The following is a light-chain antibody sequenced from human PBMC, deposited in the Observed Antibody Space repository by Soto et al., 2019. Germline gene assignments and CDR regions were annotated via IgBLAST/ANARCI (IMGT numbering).Light chain of an antibody. CDR3: SSYTSSNSYV. CDR1: SSDVGGYSY. CDR2: DVT. J-gene: IGLJ1*01. Sequence: QSVLTQPASVSGSPGQWTTISCTGTSSDVGGYSYVSWYQHHPGKAPKLMIYDVTNRPSGVSNRFSGSKSGNTASLTISGLQTEDEADYYCSSYTSSNSYVSGTGTKVTVL. V-gene: IGLV2-14*03.